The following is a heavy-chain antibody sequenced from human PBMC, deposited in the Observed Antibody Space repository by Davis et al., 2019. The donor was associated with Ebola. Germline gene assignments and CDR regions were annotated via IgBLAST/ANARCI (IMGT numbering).Heavy chain of an antibody. CDR3: ARDHSLSSGSYYYYYGMDV. J-gene: IGHJ6*04. CDR1: GGSISGYY. V-gene: IGHV4-59*12. D-gene: IGHD1-26*01. CDR2: MFYSQGS. Sequence: MPSETLSLTCSLSGGSISGYYLTWIRQPPGKGLEWVGYMFYSQGSYYNPSLKSRVTISVDTSKNQFSLKLSSVTAADTAVYYCARDHSLSSGSYYYYYGMDVWGKGTTVTVSS.